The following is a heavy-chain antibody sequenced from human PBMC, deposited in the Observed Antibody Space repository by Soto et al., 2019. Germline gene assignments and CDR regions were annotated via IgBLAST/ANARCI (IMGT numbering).Heavy chain of an antibody. V-gene: IGHV4-30-4*01. CDR1: GGSISSSDSH. CDR3: ARDRTGTSEFDY. CDR2: ISYTGAT. J-gene: IGHJ4*02. Sequence: QVHLQESGPGLVKPSQTLSLTCNVSGGSISSSDSHWSWIRQSPGTGLEWIGYISYTGATAYSPSLRSRVTISLDRTRNDFSLNLKSVTAADSAVYFCARDRTGTSEFDYWGQGTLVTVSS. D-gene: IGHD1-1*01.